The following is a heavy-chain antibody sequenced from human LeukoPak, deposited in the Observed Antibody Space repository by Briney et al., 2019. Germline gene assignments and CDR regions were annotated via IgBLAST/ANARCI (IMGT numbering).Heavy chain of an antibody. Sequence: SETLSLTCTVSGGSISSYYWSWIRQPPGKGLEWIGYIYYSGSTNYNPSLKSRVTISIDTSKKQFSLKLSSVTAADTAVYYCARENYYDTSGVTDYWGQGTLVTVSS. D-gene: IGHD3-22*01. CDR3: ARENYYDTSGVTDY. CDR2: IYYSGST. V-gene: IGHV4-59*12. J-gene: IGHJ4*02. CDR1: GGSISSYY.